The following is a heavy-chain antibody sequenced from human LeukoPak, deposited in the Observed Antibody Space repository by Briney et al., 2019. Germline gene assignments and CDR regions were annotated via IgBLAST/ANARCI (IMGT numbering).Heavy chain of an antibody. V-gene: IGHV4-4*07. CDR2: IHTSGTT. D-gene: IGHD3-22*01. J-gene: IGHJ4*01. CDR1: DGSISRYL. Sequence: SSETLSLTCAVSDGSISRYLWSWIRQPAGKGLEWLGRIHTSGTTTYSPSFQSRVTMSMDTSKNQISLNLTSVTAADTAVYFCARHRDYYDTWGHGTLVTVSS. CDR3: ARHRDYYDT.